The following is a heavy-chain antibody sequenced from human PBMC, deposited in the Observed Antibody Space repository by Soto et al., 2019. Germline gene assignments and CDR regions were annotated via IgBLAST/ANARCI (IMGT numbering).Heavy chain of an antibody. Sequence: QVPLVESGGGVVQPGRSLRLSCAASGFTFPSYGIHWVRQAPGKGLEWVAFIWFDGSNKLYADSVNGRFTISRDNSKNTVYLQMNSLRAEDTAVYYCARDRGYCSGGSCYPDCWSQGTLVTVAS. CDR1: GFTFPSYG. D-gene: IGHD2-15*01. CDR2: IWFDGSNK. V-gene: IGHV3-33*01. J-gene: IGHJ4*02. CDR3: ARDRGYCSGGSCYPDC.